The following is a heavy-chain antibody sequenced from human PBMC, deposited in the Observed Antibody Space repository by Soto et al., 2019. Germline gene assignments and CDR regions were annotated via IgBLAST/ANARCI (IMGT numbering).Heavy chain of an antibody. CDR3: AKGDPRRESSGYVGRYFYYGVDV. D-gene: IGHD3-22*01. J-gene: IGHJ6*02. CDR2: ISWNSGSI. Sequence: EVQLVESGGGLVQPGRSLRLSCAASGFTFEDYFMHWVRQAPGKGLEWVSGISWNSGSIGYADSVRGRFTISRDNDKSSLSLQMNSLTAEDTALYVCAKGDPRRESSGYVGRYFYYGVDVWGQGTTVSVSS. V-gene: IGHV3-9*01. CDR1: GFTFEDYF.